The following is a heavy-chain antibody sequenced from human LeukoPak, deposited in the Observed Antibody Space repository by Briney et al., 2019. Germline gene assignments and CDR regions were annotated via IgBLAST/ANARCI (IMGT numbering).Heavy chain of an antibody. CDR1: GFTFSNYA. J-gene: IGHJ3*02. V-gene: IGHV3-30*09. Sequence: PGGSLRLSCAAAGFTFSNYAMQWVRQAPGKGLEWVAIISYDGSNQYYADSVKGRFAIFRDSSQNMVYLRMNTLRVEDTAVYFCAREGYYAFDIWGQGTMVTVSS. CDR3: AREGYYAFDI. D-gene: IGHD3-22*01. CDR2: ISYDGSNQ.